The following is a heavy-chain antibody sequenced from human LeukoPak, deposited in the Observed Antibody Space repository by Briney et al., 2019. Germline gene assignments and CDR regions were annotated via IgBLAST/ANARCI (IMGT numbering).Heavy chain of an antibody. J-gene: IGHJ4*02. CDR1: GGSISSYY. Sequence: SETLPLTCTVSGGSISSYYWSWIRQPPGKGLEWIGYIYYSGSTNYNPSLKSRVTISVDTSKNQFSLKLSSVTAADTAVYYCASLGLGIRNYWGQGTLVTVSS. CDR2: IYYSGST. V-gene: IGHV4-59*01. D-gene: IGHD7-27*01. CDR3: ASLGLGIRNY.